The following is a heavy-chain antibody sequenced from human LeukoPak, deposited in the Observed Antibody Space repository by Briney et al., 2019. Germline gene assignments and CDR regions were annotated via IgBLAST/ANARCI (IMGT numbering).Heavy chain of an antibody. D-gene: IGHD3-9*01. CDR3: ARDYDILTGYYTNWFDP. J-gene: IGHJ5*02. CDR2: ISAYNGNT. Sequence: ASVKVSCKASGYTFTSYGISRVRQAPGQGLEWMGWISAYNGNTNYAQKLQGRVTMTTDTSTSTAYMELRSLRSDDTAVYYCARDYDILTGYYTNWFDPWGQGTLVTVSS. CDR1: GYTFTSYG. V-gene: IGHV1-18*01.